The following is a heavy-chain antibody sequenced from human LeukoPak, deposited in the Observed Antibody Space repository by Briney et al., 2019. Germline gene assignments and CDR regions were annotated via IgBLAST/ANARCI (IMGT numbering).Heavy chain of an antibody. Sequence: GGSLRLSCAASGFTFSSYAMHWVRQAPGKGLEWVAIISFDGSKKDYADSVKGRFTISRDNSKNTLYMQMNSLRTEDTAVYYCARAPEGAARPAITSWGQGTLVTVSS. V-gene: IGHV3-30*04. CDR3: ARAPEGAARPAITS. CDR2: ISFDGSKK. CDR1: GFTFSSYA. J-gene: IGHJ5*02. D-gene: IGHD6-6*01.